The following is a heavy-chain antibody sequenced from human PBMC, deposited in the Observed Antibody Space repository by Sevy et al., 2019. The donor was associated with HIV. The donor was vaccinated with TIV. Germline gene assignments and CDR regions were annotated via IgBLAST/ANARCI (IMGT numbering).Heavy chain of an antibody. V-gene: IGHV3-66*01. D-gene: IGHD3-22*01. J-gene: IGHJ6*02. CDR2: IYSDGRT. CDR3: ARDRYYDASGYYYYYYGMDV. Sequence: GGCLRLSCAASGLSVSDNYMSWVRQAPGKGLELVSVIYSDGRTYYPDSVKGRFSISRDNSKNTLYLHMKSLRPEDTAVYYCARDRYYDASGYYYYYYGMDVWGQGTTVTVSS. CDR1: GLSVSDNY.